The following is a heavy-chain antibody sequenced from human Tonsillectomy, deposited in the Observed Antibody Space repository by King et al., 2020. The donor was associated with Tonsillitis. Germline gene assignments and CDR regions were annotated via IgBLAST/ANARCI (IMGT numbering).Heavy chain of an antibody. CDR1: GFTFSSYA. V-gene: IGHV3-23*04. J-gene: IGHJ6*02. D-gene: IGHD3-3*01. Sequence: QLVQSGGGLIQPGGSLRLSCAASGFTFSSYAMSWVRQAPGKGLEWVSGISGSGGSTYYADSVKGRFAISRDNSKNTLYLQMNSLRVEDTAVYYCAKDRDLWRPGGMDGWGRGTTVTVSS. CDR3: AKDRDLWRPGGMDG. CDR2: ISGSGGST.